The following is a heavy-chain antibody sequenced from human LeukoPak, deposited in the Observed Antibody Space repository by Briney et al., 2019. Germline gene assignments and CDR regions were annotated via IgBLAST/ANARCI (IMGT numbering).Heavy chain of an antibody. J-gene: IGHJ4*02. Sequence: PGGSLRLSCAASGFSFSTYAMSWVRQAPGKGLEWVSAISGGGGSTYYADSVKGRFTISRDNSKNTLYLQMNSLRAEDTAVYYCAKERTSTGFFDYWGQGTLVTVSS. CDR3: AKERTSTGFFDY. V-gene: IGHV3-23*01. D-gene: IGHD1-14*01. CDR1: GFSFSTYA. CDR2: ISGGGGST.